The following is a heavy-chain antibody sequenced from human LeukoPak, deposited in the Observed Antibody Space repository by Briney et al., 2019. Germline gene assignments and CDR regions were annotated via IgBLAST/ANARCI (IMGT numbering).Heavy chain of an antibody. CDR3: ARDTTVTTYDYYYYYYMDV. CDR2: ISAYNGNT. V-gene: IGHV1-18*01. CDR1: GYTFTSYG. D-gene: IGHD4-11*01. Sequence: ASVKVSCKASGYTFTSYGISWVRQAPGQGLEWMGWISAYNGNTNYAQKLQGRVTMTTDASTSTAYMELGSLRSDDTAVYYCARDTTVTTYDYYYYYYMDVRGKGTTVTVSS. J-gene: IGHJ6*03.